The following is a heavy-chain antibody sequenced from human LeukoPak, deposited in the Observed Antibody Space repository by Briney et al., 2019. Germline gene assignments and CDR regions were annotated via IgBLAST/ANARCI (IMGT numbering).Heavy chain of an antibody. D-gene: IGHD2-2*01. CDR2: IYYSGST. CDR3: ARDIVVVPALPPRNYYMDV. CDR1: GGSISSYY. J-gene: IGHJ6*03. V-gene: IGHV4-59*01. Sequence: PSETLSLTCTVSGGSISSYYWSWIRQPPGKGLEWIGYIYYSGSTNYNPSLKSRVTISVDTSKNQFSLKLSSVTAADTAVYYCARDIVVVPALPPRNYYMDVWGKGTTVTVSS.